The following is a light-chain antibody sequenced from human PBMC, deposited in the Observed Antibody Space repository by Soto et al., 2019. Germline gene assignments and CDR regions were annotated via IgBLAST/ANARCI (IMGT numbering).Light chain of an antibody. J-gene: IGKJ5*01. V-gene: IGKV2-28*01. Sequence: EIVMTQSPLSLPVTPGEPASISCRSSQSLLHSNGYNYLDWYVQKPGQSPQLLIYLGSNRASGVPDRFSGSGSGSDFTLKISKVEAEDVGVYYCMQALQPPNTVGQGTRLEMK. CDR3: MQALQPPNT. CDR2: LGS. CDR1: QSLLHSNGYNY.